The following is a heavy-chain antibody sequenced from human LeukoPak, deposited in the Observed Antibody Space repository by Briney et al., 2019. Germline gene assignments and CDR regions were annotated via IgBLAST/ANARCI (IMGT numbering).Heavy chain of an antibody. J-gene: IGHJ3*02. CDR3: AKDTTRYGDSDAFDI. D-gene: IGHD4-17*01. V-gene: IGHV3-9*01. Sequence: PGRSLTLSCAASGFTFDDYAMHWVRQAPGKGLEWVSNISWNSGSIGYADSVKGRFTISRDNAKNSLYLQMNSLRVEDTALYYCAKDTTRYGDSDAFDIWGQGTMVTVSS. CDR2: ISWNSGSI. CDR1: GFTFDDYA.